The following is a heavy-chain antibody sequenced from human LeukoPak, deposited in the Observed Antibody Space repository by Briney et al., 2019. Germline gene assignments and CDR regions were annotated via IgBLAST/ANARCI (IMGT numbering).Heavy chain of an antibody. Sequence: KSSETLSLTCAVYGGSFSGYYWSWIRQPPGKGLEWIGEINHSGSTNYNPSLKSRVAISIDTSRNQFSLQVTSVTAADTAVFYCARGAFHTSSVWFDPWGQGTLVTVSS. CDR3: ARGAFHTSSVWFDP. V-gene: IGHV4-34*01. CDR2: INHSGST. CDR1: GGSFSGYY. J-gene: IGHJ5*02. D-gene: IGHD2-2*01.